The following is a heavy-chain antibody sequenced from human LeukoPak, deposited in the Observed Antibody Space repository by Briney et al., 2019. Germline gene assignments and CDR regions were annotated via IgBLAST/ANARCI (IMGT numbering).Heavy chain of an antibody. V-gene: IGHV3-21*01. Sequence: GGSLRLSCAASGFTFSSYSMNWVRQAPGKGLEWVSSISSSSSYIYYADSVKGRFTISRDNAKNSLYLQMNSLRAEDTAVYSCAIVRPLGIAARDWFDPWGQGTLVTVSS. CDR2: ISSSSSYI. D-gene: IGHD6-6*01. CDR1: GFTFSSYS. CDR3: AIVRPLGIAARDWFDP. J-gene: IGHJ5*02.